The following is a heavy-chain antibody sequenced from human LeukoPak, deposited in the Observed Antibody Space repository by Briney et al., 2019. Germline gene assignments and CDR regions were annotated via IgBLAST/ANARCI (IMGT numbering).Heavy chain of an antibody. V-gene: IGHV3-23*01. D-gene: IGHD1-1*01. CDR2: ISGSGGST. CDR3: AKQFLGYKELDI. Sequence: PGGSLRLSCAASGFTFSSYAMSWVRQAPGKGREWVSAISGSGGSTYYADSVKGRFTISRDNSKNTLYLQMNSLRAEDTAVYYCAKQFLGYKELDIWGQGIMVTVSS. J-gene: IGHJ3*02. CDR1: GFTFSSYA.